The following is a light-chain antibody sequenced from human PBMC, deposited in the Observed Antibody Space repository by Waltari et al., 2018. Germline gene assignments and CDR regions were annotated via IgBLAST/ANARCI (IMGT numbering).Light chain of an antibody. CDR2: GSS. CDR1: QSVSSNY. CDR3: QQYGRSWNT. V-gene: IGKV3-20*01. Sequence: EIVLTQSPGPLSLSPGERPHLSCRASQSVSSNYLAWYQQRPGQAPRLLIHGSSSRATGIPDRFSGSGSGTDFTLTISRLEPEDLAVYYCQQYGRSWNTFGQGTKLEIK. J-gene: IGKJ2*01.